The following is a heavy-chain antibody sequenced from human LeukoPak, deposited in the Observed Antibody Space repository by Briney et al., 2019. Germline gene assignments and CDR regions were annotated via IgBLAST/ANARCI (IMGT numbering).Heavy chain of an antibody. V-gene: IGHV3-23*01. D-gene: IGHD6-13*01. CDR1: GFTFSSYA. J-gene: IGHJ4*02. CDR2: ISGSGGST. CDR3: AKTQINSWAQFDY. Sequence: PGGSPRLSCAASGFTFSSYAMSWVRQAPEKGLEWVSLISGSGGSTYYADSVKGRFTMSRDNSKNTLYLQMNSLRAEDTAVYYCAKTQINSWAQFDYWGQGTLVTVSS.